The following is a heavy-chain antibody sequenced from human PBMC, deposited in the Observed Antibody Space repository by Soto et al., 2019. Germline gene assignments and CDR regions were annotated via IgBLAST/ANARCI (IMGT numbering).Heavy chain of an antibody. CDR3: ARMAQYYDILTGYYNTDWFDP. CDR1: GGSISSGDYY. D-gene: IGHD3-9*01. V-gene: IGHV4-30-4*01. J-gene: IGHJ5*02. CDR2: IYYSGST. Sequence: QVQLQESGPGLVKPSQTLSLTCTVSGGSISSGDYYWSWIRQPPGKGLEWIGYIYYSGSTYYNPSLKSRVTISVDTSKNQVSLKLSSVTAADTAVYYCARMAQYYDILTGYYNTDWFDPWGQGTLVTVSS.